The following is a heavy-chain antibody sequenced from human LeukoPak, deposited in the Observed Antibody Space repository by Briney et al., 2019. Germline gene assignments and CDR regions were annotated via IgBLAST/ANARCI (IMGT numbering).Heavy chain of an antibody. D-gene: IGHD3-22*01. Sequence: SETLSLTCTVSGGSISSRDYYWGWIRQPPGKGLEWIGSINYSGSTYYNPSLKSRVTISVDTSKNQFSLKLSSVTAADTAVYYCARPWDYYDSSGPVDAFDIWGQGTMVTVSS. V-gene: IGHV4-39*01. CDR3: ARPWDYYDSSGPVDAFDI. J-gene: IGHJ3*02. CDR2: INYSGST. CDR1: GGSISSRDYY.